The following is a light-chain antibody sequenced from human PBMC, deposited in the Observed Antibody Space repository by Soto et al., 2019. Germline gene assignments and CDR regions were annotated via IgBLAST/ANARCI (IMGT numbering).Light chain of an antibody. CDR2: KGT. J-gene: IGLJ1*01. Sequence: QSVLAQPASVSGSPGQSITISCTGTSDDVGAYNSVSWYQQLPHKAPQVILYKGTQRPSGVSSRFSGSTSGNEASLTISGLQADHEADYFCCSSAPESSYVFGTGTKVTV. CDR1: SDDVGAYNS. CDR3: CSSAPESSYV. V-gene: IGLV2-23*01.